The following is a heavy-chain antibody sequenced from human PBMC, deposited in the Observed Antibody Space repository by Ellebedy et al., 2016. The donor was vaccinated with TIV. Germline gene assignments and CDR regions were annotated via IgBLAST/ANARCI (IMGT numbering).Heavy chain of an antibody. J-gene: IGHJ5*02. Sequence: SETLSLXXTVSGGSISSYYWSWIRQPAGKGLEWIGRIYTSGSTNYNPSLKSRVTISVDTSKNQFSLKLSSVTAADTAVYYCARIGRFGDPRRGKFDPWGQGTLVTVSS. D-gene: IGHD3-10*01. CDR2: IYTSGST. CDR1: GGSISSYY. CDR3: ARIGRFGDPRRGKFDP. V-gene: IGHV4-4*07.